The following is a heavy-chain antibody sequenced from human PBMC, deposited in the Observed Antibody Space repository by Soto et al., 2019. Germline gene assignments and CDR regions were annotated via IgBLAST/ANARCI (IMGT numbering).Heavy chain of an antibody. J-gene: IGHJ5*02. CDR1: GYTFTSYG. V-gene: IGHV1-69*13. D-gene: IGHD3-22*01. CDR3: TRDLYYFDSSAYYGHNWFDP. CDR2: IIPMFGTT. Sequence: SVKVSCKASGYTFTSYGISWVRQAAGQGLEWMGGIIPMFGTTTYAENFQGRVTITADESTSTAYMELTSLRSEDTAVYYCTRDLYYFDSSAYYGHNWFDPWGQGTRVTVSS.